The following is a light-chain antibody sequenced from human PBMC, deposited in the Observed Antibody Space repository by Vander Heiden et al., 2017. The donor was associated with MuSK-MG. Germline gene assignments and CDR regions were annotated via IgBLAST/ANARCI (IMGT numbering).Light chain of an antibody. J-gene: IGKJ5*01. Sequence: IVLTQSPDTLSQSPGESATLSCRASQSVSANYLAWYQQKPGQAPSLLIYGISSRAAGVPDRFSGSGSGTDFTLTISRLEHEDFAVYYCQQDGSSFTFGQGTRLEIK. CDR3: QQDGSSFT. CDR2: GIS. CDR1: QSVSANY. V-gene: IGKV3-20*01.